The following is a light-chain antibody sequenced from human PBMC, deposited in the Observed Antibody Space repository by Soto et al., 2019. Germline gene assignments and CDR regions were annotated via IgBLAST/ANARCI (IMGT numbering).Light chain of an antibody. CDR1: QSISRQ. J-gene: IGKJ1*01. Sequence: DVQMTQSPSTLSASVGDRVSITCRASQSISRQLAWYQQKPGKAPNLLIYQASNLETGVPSRFTGSGSGTAFTLTISRLQPEDLATYYCLQYQRYWTFGQGTKVEVK. CDR2: QAS. V-gene: IGKV1-5*03. CDR3: LQYQRYWT.